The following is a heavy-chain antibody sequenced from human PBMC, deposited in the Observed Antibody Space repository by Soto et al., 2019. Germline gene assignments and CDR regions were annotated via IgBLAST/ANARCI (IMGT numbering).Heavy chain of an antibody. D-gene: IGHD3-3*02. J-gene: IGHJ5*02. CDR3: ARAQGISTTGGWFDP. Sequence: SETLSLTCAVSGGSISSGGYSWSWIRQPPGKGLEWIGYIYHSGSTYYNPSLKSRVTISVDRSKNQFSLKLSSVTAADTAVYYCARAQGISTTGGWFDPWGQGTLVTVSS. CDR1: GGSISSGGYS. V-gene: IGHV4-30-2*01. CDR2: IYHSGST.